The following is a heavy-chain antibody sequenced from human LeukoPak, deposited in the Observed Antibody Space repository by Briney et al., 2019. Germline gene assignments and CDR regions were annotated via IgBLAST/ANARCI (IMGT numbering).Heavy chain of an antibody. CDR2: IYYNGGT. CDR3: ARGRRGWLQLRGFDY. J-gene: IGHJ4*02. CDR1: GGSISSSSYY. D-gene: IGHD5-24*01. Sequence: SETLSLTCTLSGGSISSSSYYWGWIRQPPGKGLEWIGSIYYNGGTYYNPSLKSRVTISVDTSKNQFSLKLSSVTAADTAVYYCARGRRGWLQLRGFDYWGQGTLVTVSS. V-gene: IGHV4-39*01.